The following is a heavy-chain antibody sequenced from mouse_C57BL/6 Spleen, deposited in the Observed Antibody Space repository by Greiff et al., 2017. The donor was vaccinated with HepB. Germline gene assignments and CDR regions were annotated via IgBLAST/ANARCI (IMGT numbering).Heavy chain of an antibody. D-gene: IGHD1-1*01. Sequence: QVQLQQPGAELVRPGSSVKLSCKASGYTFTSYWMHWVKQRPIQGLEWIGNIDPSDSETHYNQKFKDKATLTVDKSSSTAYMQLSSLTPEDSAVYYCASTVVAGAMDYWGQGTSVTVSS. CDR1: GYTFTSYW. CDR2: IDPSDSET. V-gene: IGHV1-52*01. CDR3: ASTVVAGAMDY. J-gene: IGHJ4*01.